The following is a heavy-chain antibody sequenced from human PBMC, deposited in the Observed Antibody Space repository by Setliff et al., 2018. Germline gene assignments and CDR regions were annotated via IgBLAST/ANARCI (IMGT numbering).Heavy chain of an antibody. D-gene: IGHD4-4*01. CDR3: NAYEYSFDF. J-gene: IGHJ4*02. CDR1: GGSISSDTYY. Sequence: TSETLSLTCTVSGGSISSDTYYWGWIRQPPGKGLEWIGSIYYSGSTYKNPSLKSRLTISVDMSRNQFSLKLSSVTAADTAVYYCNAYEYSFDFWGQGTLVTVSS. CDR2: IYYSGST. V-gene: IGHV4-39*01.